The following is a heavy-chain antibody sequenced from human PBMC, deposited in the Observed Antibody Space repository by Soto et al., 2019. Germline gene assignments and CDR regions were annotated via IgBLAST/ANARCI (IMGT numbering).Heavy chain of an antibody. CDR1: GFTFSDYY. CDR2: SSNSGTFS. CDR3: ARSGDNYNRLDY. D-gene: IGHD1-1*01. Sequence: GGSLRLSCEGSGFTFSDYYISWIRQAPGKGLEWISYSSNSGTFSRYADSAKGRFSISRDNTKNLLYLQMNSLRAEDTAVYYCARSGDNYNRLDYWGQGTPVTVSS. V-gene: IGHV3-11*06. J-gene: IGHJ4*02.